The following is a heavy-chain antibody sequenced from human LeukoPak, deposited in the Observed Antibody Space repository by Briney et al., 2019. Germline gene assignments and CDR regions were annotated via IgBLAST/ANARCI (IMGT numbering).Heavy chain of an antibody. CDR3: ARVRVYNWNYISLDY. J-gene: IGHJ4*02. D-gene: IGHD1-7*01. Sequence: SVKVSCKASGYTFTGYYMHWVRQAPGQGLEWMGWINPNSGGTNYAQKFQGRVTMTRDTSISTAYMELSRLRSDDTAVYYCARVRVYNWNYISLDYWGQGTLVTVSS. CDR2: INPNSGGT. V-gene: IGHV1-2*02. CDR1: GYTFTGYY.